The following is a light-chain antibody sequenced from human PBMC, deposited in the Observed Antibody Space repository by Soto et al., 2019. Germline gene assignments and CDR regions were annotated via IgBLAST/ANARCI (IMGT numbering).Light chain of an antibody. CDR2: GAS. CDR3: QQYNNWWT. J-gene: IGKJ1*01. V-gene: IGKV3-15*01. CDR1: QSVSSIY. Sequence: EIVLTQSPGTLSLSPGERATLSCRASQSVSSIYLGWYQQKPGQAPRLLMYGASTRATGVPARFTGSGSGTEFTLTISSLQFDDSAVYYCQQYNNWWTFGQGTKVDIK.